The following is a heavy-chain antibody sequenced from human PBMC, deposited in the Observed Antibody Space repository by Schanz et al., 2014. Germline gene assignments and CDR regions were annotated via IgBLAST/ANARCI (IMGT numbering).Heavy chain of an antibody. J-gene: IGHJ4*02. V-gene: IGHV4-59*01. CDR1: GGSISSYY. CDR3: ARDGLGADY. CDR2: RDSSGST. Sequence: QVQLQESGPGLVKPSKTLSLTCTVSGGSISSYYWSWIRQPPGKGLEWIGHRDSSGSTKYNPSLKSRVTISIDTSKNQISLRLRSVTEADTAVYYCARDGLGADYWGQGTLVTVSA.